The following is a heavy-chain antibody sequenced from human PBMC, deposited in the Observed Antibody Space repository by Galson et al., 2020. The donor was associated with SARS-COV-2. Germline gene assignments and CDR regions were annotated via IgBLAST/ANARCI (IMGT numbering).Heavy chain of an antibody. Sequence: TGGSLRLSCSASGFTFNNYAMHWVRQAPGKGLEDVSSLNNNGDSTYYADSVKGRFTISRDNSKNTLYLQMSSLRADDTAVYYCVKDDRVAVAANSFLDYWGQGTLVTVSS. CDR1: GFTFNNYA. J-gene: IGHJ4*02. D-gene: IGHD2-15*01. CDR3: VKDDRVAVAANSFLDY. V-gene: IGHV3-64D*08. CDR2: LNNNGDST.